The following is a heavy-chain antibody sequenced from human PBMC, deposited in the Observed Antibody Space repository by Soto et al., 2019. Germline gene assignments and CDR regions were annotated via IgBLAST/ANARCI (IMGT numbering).Heavy chain of an antibody. CDR2: TNPSGGST. J-gene: IGHJ5*02. CDR3: ARGTPGIAVAGTFVSLGSFNNWFDP. V-gene: IGHV1-46*01. Sequence: GATVKVSCKASGYTFTSYYMHWVRQAPGQGLERMGITNPSGGSTSYAQKFQGRVTMTRDTSTSTVYMELSSLRSEDTAVYYCARGTPGIAVAGTFVSLGSFNNWFDPWGQGTLVTVSS. D-gene: IGHD6-19*01. CDR1: GYTFTSYY.